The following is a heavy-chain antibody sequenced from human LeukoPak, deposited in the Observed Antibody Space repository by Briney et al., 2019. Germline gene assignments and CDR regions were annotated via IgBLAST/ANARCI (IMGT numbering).Heavy chain of an antibody. CDR1: GFTVSSDY. V-gene: IGHV3-66*01. J-gene: IGHJ3*02. CDR3: ARDVGSWSGHDVFDI. Sequence: GGSLRLSCAASGFTVSSDYMSWVRQAPGKGLEWVSLMYIGGDTYYADSVKGRFTIFRDNSRNTLYLQMNSLRAEDTAVYYCARDVGSWSGHDVFDIWGQGTMVAVSS. D-gene: IGHD6-13*01. CDR2: MYIGGDT.